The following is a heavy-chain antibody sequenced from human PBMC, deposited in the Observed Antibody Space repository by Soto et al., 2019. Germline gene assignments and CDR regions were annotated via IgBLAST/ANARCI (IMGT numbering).Heavy chain of an antibody. CDR2: IYSGGST. CDR1: GFTVSSNY. CDR3: ARVSPGERFLEWLPFGAFDI. V-gene: IGHV3-66*01. D-gene: IGHD3-3*01. Sequence: GGSLRLSCAASGFTVSSNYMSWVRQAPGKGLEWVSVIYSGGSTYYADSVKGRFTISRDNSKNTLYLQMNSLRAEDTAVYYCARVSPGERFLEWLPFGAFDIWGQGTMVTVSS. J-gene: IGHJ3*02.